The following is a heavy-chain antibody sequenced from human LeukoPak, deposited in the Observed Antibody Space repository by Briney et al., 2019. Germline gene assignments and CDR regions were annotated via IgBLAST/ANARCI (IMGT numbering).Heavy chain of an antibody. CDR1: GGSFSGYY. V-gene: IGHV4-34*01. J-gene: IGHJ5*02. Sequence: PSETLSLTCAVYGGSFSGYYWSWIRQPPGKGLEWIGEINHSGSTNYNPSLKSRVTISVDTSKNQFSLKLSSVTAADTAVYYCARGRGYSGYGRSLASRFDPWGQGTLVTVSS. D-gene: IGHD5-12*01. CDR3: ARGRGYSGYGRSLASRFDP. CDR2: INHSGST.